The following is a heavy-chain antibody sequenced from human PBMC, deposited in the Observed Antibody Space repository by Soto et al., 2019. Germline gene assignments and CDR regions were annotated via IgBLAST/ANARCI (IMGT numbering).Heavy chain of an antibody. Sequence: SETLSFSCTFSGASIITENYFWVWIRQSPRRGLELIGSISYSGRTYDNPSLQSRVTISIDASKNQFSLKLTSVTTADTAVYYCARRRASDYGGNHHTYYFDRWGQGAMVTVSS. CDR1: GASIITENYF. D-gene: IGHD4-17*01. J-gene: IGHJ4*02. V-gene: IGHV4-39*01. CDR2: ISYSGRT. CDR3: ARRRASDYGGNHHTYYFDR.